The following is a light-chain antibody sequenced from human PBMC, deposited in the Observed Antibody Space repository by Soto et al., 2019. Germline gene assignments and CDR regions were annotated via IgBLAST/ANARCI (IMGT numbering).Light chain of an antibody. CDR2: EVS. V-gene: IGLV2-14*01. Sequence: QSALTQPASVSGSPGQSITISCTGTNSDVGGYNYVSWYQQYPGTVPKLIIFEVSNRPSGVSSRFSGSKSGNTASLTISGLQAEDEADYYCRSYTSTNNRVFGTGTKLTVL. J-gene: IGLJ1*01. CDR1: NSDVGGYNY. CDR3: RSYTSTNNRV.